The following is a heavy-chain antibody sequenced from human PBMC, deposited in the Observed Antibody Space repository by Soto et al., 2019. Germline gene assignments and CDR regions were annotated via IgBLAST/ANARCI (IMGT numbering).Heavy chain of an antibody. D-gene: IGHD2-15*01. Sequence: PGGSLRLSCTASGFSFSSYTMNWVRQAPGKGLQWVASITNRGTHTYSADSVKGRFTISRDNDKNSLYLQMNNLRAEDTATYFCTRAHEVAWFDSWGLGTLVTVSS. CDR3: TRAHEVAWFDS. V-gene: IGHV3-21*06. J-gene: IGHJ5*01. CDR1: GFSFSSYT. CDR2: ITNRGTHT.